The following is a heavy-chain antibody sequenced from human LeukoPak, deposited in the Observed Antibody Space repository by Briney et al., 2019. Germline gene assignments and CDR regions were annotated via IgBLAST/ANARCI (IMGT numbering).Heavy chain of an antibody. Sequence: QSGGSLRLSCAASGFTFRSYAMSWVRQAPGKGLEWVAVIRGNGGGTYYADSVKGRFTISRDNSKNTLYLQMNSLRAEDTAVYYCAILSGSYDYWGQGTLVTVSS. CDR3: AILSGSYDY. D-gene: IGHD3-10*01. V-gene: IGHV3-23*01. CDR2: IRGNGGGT. CDR1: GFTFRSYA. J-gene: IGHJ4*02.